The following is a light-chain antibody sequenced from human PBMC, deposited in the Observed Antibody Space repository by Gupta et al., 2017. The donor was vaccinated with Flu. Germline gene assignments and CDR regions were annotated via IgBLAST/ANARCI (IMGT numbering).Light chain of an antibody. V-gene: IGLV2-14*01. CDR2: EVS. CDR1: SDVGGYNY. Sequence: SDVGGYNYVSWYQQHPGKAPKLMIYEVSNQPSGVSDRFSGSKSGNTASLTISGLQAEDEADYYCSSYSSSSSPVLFGGGTKLTVL. J-gene: IGLJ2*01. CDR3: SSYSSSSSPVL.